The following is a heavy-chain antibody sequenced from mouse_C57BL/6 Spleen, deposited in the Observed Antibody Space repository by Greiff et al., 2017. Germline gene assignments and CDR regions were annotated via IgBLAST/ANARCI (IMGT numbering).Heavy chain of an antibody. V-gene: IGHV1-53*01. CDR3: ARSGIYHITTEGYFDV. J-gene: IGHJ1*03. CDR2: INPSNGGT. Sequence: QVQLKQPGTELVKPGASVKLSCKASGYTFTSYWMHWVKQRPGQGLEWIGNINPSNGGTNYNEKFKSKATLTVDKSSSTAYMQLSSLTSEDSAVYYCARSGIYHITTEGYFDVWGTGTTVTVSS. CDR1: GYTFTSYW. D-gene: IGHD1-1*01.